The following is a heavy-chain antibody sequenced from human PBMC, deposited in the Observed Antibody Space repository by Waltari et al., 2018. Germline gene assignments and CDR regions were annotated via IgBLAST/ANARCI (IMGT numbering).Heavy chain of an antibody. CDR1: GLGVTTND. D-gene: IGHD3-10*01. Sequence: ELQLVESGGGLVKHGGSLRLSCVASGLGVTTNDMNWVRQAPGKGLEWVSSIGSSSTYIFYADSVKGRFTISRDNAKNSLYLEMNSLRADDTAVYYCARDLYGSGGDWFDPWGQGTLVTVSS. V-gene: IGHV3-21*03. CDR2: IGSSSTYI. CDR3: ARDLYGSGGDWFDP. J-gene: IGHJ5*02.